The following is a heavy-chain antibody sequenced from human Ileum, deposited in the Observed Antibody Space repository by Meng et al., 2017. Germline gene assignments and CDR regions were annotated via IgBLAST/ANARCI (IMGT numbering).Heavy chain of an antibody. J-gene: IGHJ2*01. Sequence: QLQPQESGPGLGVPSPTLSLTFIRSGVSSSSNVHYWSWIRQHPGKGLEWLGYMYYSGSTYYNPSINTPITISLDTSKNQFSLRLDSVTAADTAVYFCARNDLAFWYFDLWGRGTLVTVSS. V-gene: IGHV4-31*01. D-gene: IGHD3-3*01. CDR3: ARNDLAFWYFDL. CDR2: MYYSGST. CDR1: GVSSSSNVHY.